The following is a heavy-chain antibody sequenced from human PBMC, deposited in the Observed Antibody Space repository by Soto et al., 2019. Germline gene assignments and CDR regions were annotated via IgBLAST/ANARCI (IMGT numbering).Heavy chain of an antibody. CDR1: GGSISSSSYY. CDR3: ARISSSGYSH. J-gene: IGHJ4*02. CDR2: IYYSGST. D-gene: IGHD3-22*01. V-gene: IGHV4-39*01. Sequence: PSETLSLTXTVSGGSISSSSYYWGWIRQPPGKGLEWIGSIYYSGSTYYNPSLKSRVTISVDTSKNQFSLKLSSVTAADTAVYYCARISSSGYSHWGQGTLVTVSS.